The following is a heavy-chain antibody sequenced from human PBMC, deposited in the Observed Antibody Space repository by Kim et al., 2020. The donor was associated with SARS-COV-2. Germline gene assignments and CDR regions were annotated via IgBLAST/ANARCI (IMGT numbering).Heavy chain of an antibody. CDR3: ARHAPGSCSSTSCYQYYFDY. D-gene: IGHD2-2*01. J-gene: IGHJ4*02. CDR1: GGSISSSSYY. V-gene: IGHV4-39*01. Sequence: SETLSLTCTVSGGSISSSSYYWGWIRQPPGKGLEWIGSIYYSGSTYYNPSLKSRVTISVDTSKNQFSLKLSSVTAADTAVYYCARHAPGSCSSTSCYQYYFDYWGQGTLVTVSS. CDR2: IYYSGST.